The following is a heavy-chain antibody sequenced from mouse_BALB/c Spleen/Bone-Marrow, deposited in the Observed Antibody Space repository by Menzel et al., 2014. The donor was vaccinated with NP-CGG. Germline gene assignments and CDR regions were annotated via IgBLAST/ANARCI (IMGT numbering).Heavy chain of an antibody. V-gene: IGHV5-9-2*01. CDR1: GFNFSSYG. J-gene: IGHJ3*01. CDR2: ISGGGSYT. CDR3: ARHDYDWFAY. D-gene: IGHD2-4*01. Sequence: DVMLVESGGGLVKPGGSLKLSCAASGFNFSSYGMSWVRQTPEKRLEWVASISGGGSYTYFPDSVKGRITISRDNAKNNLYLQMSGLRSEDTALYYCARHDYDWFAYWGQGTLVTVSA.